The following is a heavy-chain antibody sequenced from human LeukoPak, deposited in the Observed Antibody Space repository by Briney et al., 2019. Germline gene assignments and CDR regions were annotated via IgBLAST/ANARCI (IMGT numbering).Heavy chain of an antibody. CDR1: GFTFSSYS. J-gene: IGHJ4*02. CDR2: ISSSSTTI. CDR3: ARGHENYYDDSSGPVDY. D-gene: IGHD3-22*01. V-gene: IGHV3-48*01. Sequence: PGGSLRLSCAASGFTFSSYSMNWVRQAPGKGLEWVSYISSSSTTIYYADSVKGRFTISRDNAKNSLYLQMNSLRAEDTAVYFCARGHENYYDDSSGPVDYWGQGTLVTVSS.